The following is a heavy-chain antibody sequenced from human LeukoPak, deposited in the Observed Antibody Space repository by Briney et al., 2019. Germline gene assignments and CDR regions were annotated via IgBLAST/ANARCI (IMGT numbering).Heavy chain of an antibody. D-gene: IGHD1-26*01. CDR2: ISSSGSTI. J-gene: IGHJ5*02. Sequence: GGSLRLSCAASGFTFSSYEMNWVRQAPGKGLEWVSYISSSGSTIYYADSVKGRFTISRDNSKNTLYLQMNSLRAEDTAVYYCASQAVGATGSSNWFDPWGQGTLVTVSS. V-gene: IGHV3-48*03. CDR3: ASQAVGATGSSNWFDP. CDR1: GFTFSSYE.